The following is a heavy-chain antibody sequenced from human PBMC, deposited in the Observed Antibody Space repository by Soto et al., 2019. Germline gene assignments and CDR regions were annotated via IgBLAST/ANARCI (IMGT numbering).Heavy chain of an antibody. V-gene: IGHV4-34*01. D-gene: IGHD5-18*01. CDR1: GGSFSGYY. J-gene: IGHJ4*02. CDR3: ARWQLWSEKFDY. Sequence: SETLSLTCAVYGGSFSGYYWSWIRQPPGKGLEWIGEINHSGSTNYNPSLKSRVTISVDTSKNQFSLKLSSVTAADTAVYYCARWQLWSEKFDYWGQGTLVTVSS. CDR2: INHSGST.